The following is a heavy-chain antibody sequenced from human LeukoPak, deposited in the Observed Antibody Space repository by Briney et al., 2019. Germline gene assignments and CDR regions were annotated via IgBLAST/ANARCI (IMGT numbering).Heavy chain of an antibody. V-gene: IGHV4-59*08. J-gene: IGHJ6*02. D-gene: IGHD4-17*01. Sequence: SETLSLTCTVSGGSISSYYWSWIRQPPGKGLEWIGYIYYSGSTNYNPSLKSRVTISVDTSKNQFSLKLSSVTAADTAVYYCARLTTVTADYYYYGMDVWGQGTTVTVSS. CDR2: IYYSGST. CDR1: GGSISSYY. CDR3: ARLTTVTADYYYYGMDV.